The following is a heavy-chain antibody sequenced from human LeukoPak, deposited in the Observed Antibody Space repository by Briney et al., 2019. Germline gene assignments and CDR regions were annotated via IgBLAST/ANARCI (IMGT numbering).Heavy chain of an antibody. CDR2: ISGSGGST. CDR3: AKQPSIAAAVTAFDY. V-gene: IGHV3-23*01. J-gene: IGHJ4*02. D-gene: IGHD6-13*01. CDR1: GLTFSSYA. Sequence: GGSLRLSCAASGLTFSSYAMSWVRQAPGKGLEWVSAISGSGGSTYYADSVKGRFTISRDNSKNTLYLQMNSLRAEDTAVYYCAKQPSIAAAVTAFDYWGQGTLVTVSS.